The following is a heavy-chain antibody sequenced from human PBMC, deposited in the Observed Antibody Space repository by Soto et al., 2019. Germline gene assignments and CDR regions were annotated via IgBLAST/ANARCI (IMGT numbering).Heavy chain of an antibody. CDR1: GFTFSSYA. Sequence: EVQLLESGGGLVQPGESLKISCAVSGFTFSSYAMSWVRQAPGKGLEWVSGISGTGRVTNYAESVKGRFTISRDNPKTTLSLEMKSLRAEDTAVYYCAKDVHYDIVTGIEYFDHWGQGTMVTVSS. CDR2: ISGTGRVT. V-gene: IGHV3-23*01. D-gene: IGHD3-9*01. J-gene: IGHJ1*01. CDR3: AKDVHYDIVTGIEYFDH.